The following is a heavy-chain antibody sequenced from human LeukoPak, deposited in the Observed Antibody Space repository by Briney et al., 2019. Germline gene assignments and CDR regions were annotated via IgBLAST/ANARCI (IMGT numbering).Heavy chain of an antibody. CDR3: ARAVPGYLNWFDP. J-gene: IGHJ5*02. V-gene: IGHV4-30-2*01. CDR1: GGSISSGGYS. Sequence: PSQTLSLTCAVSGGSISSGGYSWSWIRQPPGKGLEWIGYIYHSGSTYYNPSLKSRVTISVDRSKNQFSLKLSSVTAADTAVYYCARAVPGYLNWFDPWGQGTLVTVSS. CDR2: IYHSGST. D-gene: IGHD6-13*01.